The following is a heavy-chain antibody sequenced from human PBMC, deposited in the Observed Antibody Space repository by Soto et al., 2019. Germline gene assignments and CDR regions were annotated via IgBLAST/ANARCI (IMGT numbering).Heavy chain of an antibody. J-gene: IGHJ6*02. Sequence: ASVKVSCKASGYTFTSYAMHWVRQAPGQRLEWMGWINAGNGNTKYSQKFQGRVTITRDTSASTAYMELSSLRSEDTAVYYCAIVTPITMVRGNYYYGMDVWGQRTKVTVSS. CDR2: INAGNGNT. CDR1: GYTFTSYA. V-gene: IGHV1-3*01. D-gene: IGHD3-10*01. CDR3: AIVTPITMVRGNYYYGMDV.